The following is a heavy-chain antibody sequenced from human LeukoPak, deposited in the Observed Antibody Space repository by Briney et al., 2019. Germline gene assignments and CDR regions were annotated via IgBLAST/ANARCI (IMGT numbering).Heavy chain of an antibody. Sequence: HPGGSLRLSCAASGFTLSDYGMHWVRQAPGKGLGWVALISYDGGNKFYADSVRDRFTISRDNSKNTLFLQMNSLRIEDTAVYYCAKVFEVRGARRPKDYWGQGTLVIVSS. CDR2: ISYDGGNK. D-gene: IGHD3-10*01. CDR1: GFTLSDYG. CDR3: AKVFEVRGARRPKDY. V-gene: IGHV3-30*18. J-gene: IGHJ4*02.